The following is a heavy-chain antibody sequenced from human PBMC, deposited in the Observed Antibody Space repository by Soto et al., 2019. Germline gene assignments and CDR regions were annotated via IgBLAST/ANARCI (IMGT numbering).Heavy chain of an antibody. Sequence: GESLKISCKGSGYSFTSYWIGWVRQMPGKGLEWMGIIYPGDSDTRYSPSFQGQVTISADKSISTAYLQWSSLKASDTAMYYCARRITIFGVEMWGMDVWGQGXTVTVSS. D-gene: IGHD3-3*01. V-gene: IGHV5-51*01. J-gene: IGHJ6*02. CDR2: IYPGDSDT. CDR3: ARRITIFGVEMWGMDV. CDR1: GYSFTSYW.